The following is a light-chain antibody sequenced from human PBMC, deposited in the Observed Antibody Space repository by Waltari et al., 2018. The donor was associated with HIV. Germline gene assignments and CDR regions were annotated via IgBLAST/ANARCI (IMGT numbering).Light chain of an antibody. J-gene: IGKJ4*01. CDR1: QSVSSY. CDR3: QQRSTWPRALT. V-gene: IGKV3-11*01. CDR2: DAS. Sequence: EIVLTPSPATLSLSPGERATLSCRASQSVSSYLAWYQQKPGQAPRLLIYDASNRDTGIPARFSGSGSGTDFTLTIRSLEPEDFAVYYCQQRSTWPRALTFGGGTKVQIK.